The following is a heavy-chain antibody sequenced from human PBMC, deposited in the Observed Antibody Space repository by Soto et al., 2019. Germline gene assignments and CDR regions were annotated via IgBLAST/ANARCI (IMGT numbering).Heavy chain of an antibody. CDR2: IYHSGST. Sequence: TLSLTCAVSGGSISSGGYSWSWIRQPPGKGLEWIGYIYHSGSTYYNPSLKSRVTISVDRSKNQFSLKLSSVTAAGTAVYYCARDQCSSTSCDGGWFDPWGQGTLVTVSS. D-gene: IGHD2-2*01. V-gene: IGHV4-30-2*01. CDR3: ARDQCSSTSCDGGWFDP. J-gene: IGHJ5*02. CDR1: GGSISSGGYS.